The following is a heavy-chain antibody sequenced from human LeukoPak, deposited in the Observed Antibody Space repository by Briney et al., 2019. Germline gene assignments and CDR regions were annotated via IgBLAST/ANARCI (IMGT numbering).Heavy chain of an antibody. Sequence: PGGSLRLSCAASGFTVSSNYMSWVRQAPGKGLVWVSVIYSGRSTYYADSVKGRFTISRDNSKNTLYLQMNSLRAEDTAVYYCAREYRLIKGKYYFDYWGQGTLVTVSS. J-gene: IGHJ4*02. CDR2: IYSGRST. D-gene: IGHD6-6*01. CDR1: GFTVSSNY. V-gene: IGHV3-66*02. CDR3: AREYRLIKGKYYFDY.